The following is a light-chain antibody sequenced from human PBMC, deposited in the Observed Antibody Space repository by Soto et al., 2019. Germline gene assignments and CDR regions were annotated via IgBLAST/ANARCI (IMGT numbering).Light chain of an antibody. J-gene: IGKJ2*01. CDR1: PDITNY. Sequence: DTPMTQSPSATSASVGHRVTITCRASPDITNYVAWLQQKPGQVPKLLIHASSSLHRGVPSRFSGSGSGTEFALTISSLQPEDFATYYGLQHNTYPHTSGHGAKLEIK. V-gene: IGKV1-17*03. CDR3: LQHNTYPHT. CDR2: ASS.